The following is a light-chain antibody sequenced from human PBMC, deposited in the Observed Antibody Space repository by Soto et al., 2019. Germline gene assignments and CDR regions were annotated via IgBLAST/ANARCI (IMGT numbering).Light chain of an antibody. CDR2: DAS. Sequence: IALTQPPATLSLSPGERATLSCRASQSVSNFLAWYQQKPGQAPRLLIYDASNRATGIPARFSGSGSGTDFTLTIRSLEPEDFAIYYCQQRTNWPLTTFGRGTRLEIK. CDR1: QSVSNF. J-gene: IGKJ5*01. CDR3: QQRTNWPLTT. V-gene: IGKV3-11*01.